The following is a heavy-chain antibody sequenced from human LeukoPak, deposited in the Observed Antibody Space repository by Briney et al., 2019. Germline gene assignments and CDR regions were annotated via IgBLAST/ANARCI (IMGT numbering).Heavy chain of an antibody. CDR2: IRSKTYGGTT. CDR1: GFTFGVYG. J-gene: IGHJ4*02. V-gene: IGHV3-49*04. D-gene: IGHD3-10*01. CDR3: TGSFGELSFFDY. Sequence: GGSLRLSCTTSGFTFGVYGMSWVREAPGKGLEWVGFIRSKTYGGTTECAASVKGRFTISRDDSKSIAYLQMNSLKTEDIAVYYCTGSFGELSFFDYWGQGTLVTVSS.